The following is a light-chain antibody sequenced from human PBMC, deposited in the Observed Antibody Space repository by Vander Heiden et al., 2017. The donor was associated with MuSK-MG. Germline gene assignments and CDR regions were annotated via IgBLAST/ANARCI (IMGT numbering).Light chain of an antibody. CDR3: AAWDDSLNGPI. Sequence: QSLLTQPPSASGTPGQRITISCSVSSSNIGSNSVNWYQHLPRTAPRLLIYSNTQRPSGVPDRFSGSKAGTSASLAISGLQSEDEADYYCAAWDDSLNGPIFGGGTKLTVL. CDR1: SSNIGSNS. J-gene: IGLJ2*01. V-gene: IGLV1-44*01. CDR2: SNT.